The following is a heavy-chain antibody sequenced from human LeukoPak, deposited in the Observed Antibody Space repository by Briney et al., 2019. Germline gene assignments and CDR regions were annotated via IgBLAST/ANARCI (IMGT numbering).Heavy chain of an antibody. D-gene: IGHD6-19*01. V-gene: IGHV3-73*01. CDR2: IRSKANSYAT. Sequence: GESLKISCKGSGYSFTTYWIGWVRQASGKGLEWVGRIRSKANSYATAYAASVKGRFTISRDDSKNTAYLQMNSLKAEDTAVYYCTRRGSSSGWYFDYWGQGTLVTVSS. J-gene: IGHJ4*02. CDR1: GYSFTTYW. CDR3: TRRGSSSGWYFDY.